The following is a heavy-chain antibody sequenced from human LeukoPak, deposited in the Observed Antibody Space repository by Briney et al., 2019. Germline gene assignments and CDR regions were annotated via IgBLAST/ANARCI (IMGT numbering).Heavy chain of an antibody. CDR1: GNTFTGYC. V-gene: IGHV1-2*02. D-gene: IGHD1-26*01. CDR2: INPNSGAT. Sequence: GASVKVSCKAYGNTFTGYCMHWVRQAPGQGLEWMGWINPNSGATGYAQKFQGRVTMTRDTSISTDYMEVTRLRSDDTAVYYCAREGIVGATYDAFDIWGQGTMVTVSS. J-gene: IGHJ3*02. CDR3: AREGIVGATYDAFDI.